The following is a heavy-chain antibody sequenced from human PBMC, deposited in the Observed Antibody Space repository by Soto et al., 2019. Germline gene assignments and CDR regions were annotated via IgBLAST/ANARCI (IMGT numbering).Heavy chain of an antibody. CDR2: IYYSGST. CDR1: GGSISSGGYY. J-gene: IGHJ5*02. D-gene: IGHD2-15*01. CDR3: ASSVVTYNWFDP. Sequence: PSETLSLTCTVSGGSISSGGYYWSWIRQQPGKGLEWIGYIYYSGSTYYNPSLKSRVTISVDTSKNQFSLKLCSVTAADTAVYYCASSVVTYNWFDPWGQGTLVTVSS. V-gene: IGHV4-31*03.